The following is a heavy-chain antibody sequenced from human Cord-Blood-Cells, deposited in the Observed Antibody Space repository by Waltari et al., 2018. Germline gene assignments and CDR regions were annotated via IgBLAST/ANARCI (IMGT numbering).Heavy chain of an antibody. V-gene: IGHV4-39*01. Sequence: QLQLQESGPGLVKPSETLSLTCTVSGGSISSSSYYWGWIRQPPGKGLEWIGSIYYSGSTYYNPSLKSRVTISVDTSKNQFSLKLSSVTAAETAVYYCATVSGYSYGYWYFDLWGRGTLVTVSS. CDR2: IYYSGST. CDR3: ATVSGYSYGYWYFDL. D-gene: IGHD5-18*01. J-gene: IGHJ2*01. CDR1: GGSISSSSYY.